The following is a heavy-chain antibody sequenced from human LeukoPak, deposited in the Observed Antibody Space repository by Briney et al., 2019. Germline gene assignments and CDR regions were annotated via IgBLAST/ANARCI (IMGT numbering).Heavy chain of an antibody. V-gene: IGHV4-59*01. D-gene: IGHD3-10*01. CDR1: GGSISSYY. CDR3: ARVRDYDGSGSYYGFDP. J-gene: IGHJ5*02. CDR2: IYYSGST. Sequence: SETLSLTCTVSGGSISSYYWSWIRQPLGKGLEWIGYIYYSGSTNYNPSLKSRVTISVDTSKNQFSLKLSSVTAADTAVYYCARVRDYDGSGSYYGFDPWGQGTLVTVSS.